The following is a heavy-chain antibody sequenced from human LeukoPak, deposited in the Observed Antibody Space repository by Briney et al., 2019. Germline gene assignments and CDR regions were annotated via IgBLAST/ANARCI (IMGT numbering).Heavy chain of an antibody. J-gene: IGHJ4*02. CDR3: AKDMHGYDRPVDY. D-gene: IGHD5-24*01. CDR2: IYSGGST. V-gene: IGHV3-53*01. Sequence: QSGGSLRLSCAASGFTVSSNYMSWVRQAPGKGLEWVSVIYSGGSTYYADSVKGRFTISRDNSKNTVYLQMNRLIAEDTAVYYCAKDMHGYDRPVDYWGRGTQVIVSS. CDR1: GFTVSSNY.